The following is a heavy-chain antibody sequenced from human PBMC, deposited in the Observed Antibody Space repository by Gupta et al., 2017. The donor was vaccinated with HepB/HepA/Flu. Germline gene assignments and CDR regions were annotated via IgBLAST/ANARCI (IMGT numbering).Heavy chain of an antibody. CDR1: GYTFTDYY. D-gene: IGHD1-26*01. CDR2: VDPEDGET. CDR3: AKIGSLDGANILAFDI. V-gene: IGHV1-69-2*01. J-gene: IGHJ3*02. Sequence: EVQLVQSGAEVKKPGATVKISCKVSGYTFTDYYMHWVHQAPGKGLEWMGLVDPEDGETIYAEKFQGRVTITADTSTDTAYMELSSLRSEDTAVYYCAKIGSLDGANILAFDIWGQGTMVTVSS.